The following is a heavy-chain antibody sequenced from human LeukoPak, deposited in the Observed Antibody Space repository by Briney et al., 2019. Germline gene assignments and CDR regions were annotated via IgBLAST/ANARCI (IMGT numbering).Heavy chain of an antibody. D-gene: IGHD6-13*01. CDR2: ITGSGDTT. Sequence: GSLRLSCAASGFTFSSYAVTWVRQAPGKGLEWVSGITGSGDTTFYADSVRGRFTISRDNSKNTLYLQMHSLRAEDTAVYYCVKDYSTIAAAANPLFDYWGQGALVTVSS. CDR3: VKDYSTIAAAANPLFDY. J-gene: IGHJ4*02. V-gene: IGHV3-23*01. CDR1: GFTFSSYA.